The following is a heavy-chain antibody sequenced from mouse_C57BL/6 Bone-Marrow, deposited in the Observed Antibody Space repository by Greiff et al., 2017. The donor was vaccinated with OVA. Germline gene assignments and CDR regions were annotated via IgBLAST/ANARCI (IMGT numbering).Heavy chain of an antibody. V-gene: IGHV5-6*02. J-gene: IGHJ4*01. Sequence: EVKLVESGGDLVKPGGSLKLSCAASGFTFSSYGMSWVRQTPDKRLEWVATISSGGSYTYYPDSVKGRFTISRDNATSTLYLQMSSLKSEDTAVYYCARRVTRRHYDMECWGKGPTVTVSS. CDR2: ISSGGSYT. CDR3: ARRVTRRHYDMEC. D-gene: IGHD2-13*01. CDR1: GFTFSSYG.